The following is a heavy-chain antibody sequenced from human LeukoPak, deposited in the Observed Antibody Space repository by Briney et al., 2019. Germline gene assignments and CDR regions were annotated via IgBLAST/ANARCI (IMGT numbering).Heavy chain of an antibody. V-gene: IGHV4-4*02. Sequence: SETLSLTCAVSGGSISSSNWWSWVRQPPGKGLEWIGEIYHSGSTNYNPSLKSRVTISVDKSKNQFSLKLSSVTAADTAVYYCATALPFGELLVSGAFDIWGQGTMVTVSS. J-gene: IGHJ3*02. CDR2: IYHSGST. D-gene: IGHD3-10*01. CDR3: ATALPFGELLVSGAFDI. CDR1: GGSISSSNW.